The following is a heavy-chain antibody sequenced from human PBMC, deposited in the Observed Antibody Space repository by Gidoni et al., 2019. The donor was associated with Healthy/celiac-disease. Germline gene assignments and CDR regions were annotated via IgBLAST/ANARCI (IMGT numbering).Heavy chain of an antibody. V-gene: IGHV1-69*06. CDR1: GGSFSRYA. D-gene: IGHD6-13*01. CDR3: AGSEGSSSWYEDYDYYMDV. Sequence: QVQLVQSGAVLQNSGSSVKVSCKSSGGSFSRYAISWVRQDPGQGREWSGGFTPSFGTANYGQKFQGRVTINADKSTSTDYMELSSLRTEDTAVYYCAGSEGSSSWYEDYDYYMDVWGKGTTVTVSS. CDR2: FTPSFGTA. J-gene: IGHJ6*03.